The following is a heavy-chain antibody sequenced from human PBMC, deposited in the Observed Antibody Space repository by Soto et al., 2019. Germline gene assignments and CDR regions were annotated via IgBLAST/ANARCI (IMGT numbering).Heavy chain of an antibody. CDR2: IYSGGST. CDR1: GFTVSSNY. V-gene: IGHV3-66*01. D-gene: IGHD4-17*01. CDR3: ARVGDDYGDYYRGFGGH. Sequence: EVQLVESGGGLVQPGGSLRLSCAASGFTVSSNYMSWVRQAPGKGLEWVSVIYSGGSTYYADSVKGRFTISRDNSKNTLYLQMNSLRAEDTAVYYCARVGDDYGDYYRGFGGHWGQGTLVIVSS. J-gene: IGHJ4*02.